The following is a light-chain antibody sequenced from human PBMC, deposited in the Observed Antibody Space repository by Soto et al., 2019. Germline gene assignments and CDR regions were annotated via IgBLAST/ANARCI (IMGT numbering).Light chain of an antibody. CDR2: DVS. V-gene: IGLV2-14*03. CDR1: SSDVGGYNY. Sequence: GSPGQSITISCTGTSSDVGGYNYVSWYQHHPGKAPKLIIYDVSNRPSGVSIRFSGSKSDNTASLTISGLQPEDEADYHCSSYTTSNTRQIVFGTGTKVTVL. J-gene: IGLJ1*01. CDR3: SSYTTSNTRQIV.